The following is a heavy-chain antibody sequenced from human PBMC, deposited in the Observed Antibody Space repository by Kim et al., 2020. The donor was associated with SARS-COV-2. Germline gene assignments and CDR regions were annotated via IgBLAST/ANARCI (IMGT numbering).Heavy chain of an antibody. CDR1: GFTFSSYA. CDR3: AKRTGGYSGYDYYFDY. CDR2: IYSGGSST. D-gene: IGHD5-12*01. J-gene: IGHJ4*02. V-gene: IGHV3-23*03. Sequence: GGSLRLSCAASGFTFSSYAMSWVRQAPGKGLEWVSVIYSGGSSTYYADSVKGRFTISRDNSKNTLYPQMNSLRAEDTAVYYCAKRTGGYSGYDYYFDYWGQGTLVTVSS.